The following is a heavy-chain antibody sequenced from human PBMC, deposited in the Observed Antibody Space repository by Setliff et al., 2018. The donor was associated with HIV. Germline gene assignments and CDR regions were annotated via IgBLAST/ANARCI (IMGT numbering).Heavy chain of an antibody. CDR1: GFTFSSYS. Sequence: LRLSCAASGFTFSSYSMNWVRQAPGKGLEWVSSISSSSTDIYYADSVKGRFTISRDNAKKSLYLQMNSLRAEDTAVYYCARGVAVAPTRWSHYYFYMDVWGKGTTVTVSS. CDR2: ISSSSTDI. CDR3: ARGVAVAPTRWSHYYFYMDV. J-gene: IGHJ6*03. D-gene: IGHD2-15*01. V-gene: IGHV3-21*01.